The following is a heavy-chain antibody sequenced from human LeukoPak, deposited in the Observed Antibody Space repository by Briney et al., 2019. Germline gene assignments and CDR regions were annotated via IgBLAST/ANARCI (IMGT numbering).Heavy chain of an antibody. D-gene: IGHD3-10*01. CDR2: INPSGGTT. V-gene: IGHV1-46*01. CDR1: GYTFTTYY. Sequence: GASVKVSCKTSGYTFTTYYMQWVRQAPGQGLEWMGIINPSGGTTNYAQRFQGRVTMTRDMSTSTVYMELSSLRSEDTAVYYCARGRRVRLLWFGELPFDYWGQGTLVTVSS. J-gene: IGHJ4*02. CDR3: ARGRRVRLLWFGELPFDY.